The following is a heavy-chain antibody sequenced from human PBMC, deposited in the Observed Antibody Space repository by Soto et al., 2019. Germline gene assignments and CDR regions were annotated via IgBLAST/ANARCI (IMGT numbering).Heavy chain of an antibody. J-gene: IGHJ4*02. CDR1: GFTFTRYS. V-gene: IGHV3-21*06. Sequence: GGSLRLSCAASGFTFTRYSMNWVRQAPGKGLEWVSSISSTTNYIYYGDAMKGRFTISRDNAKNSLYLEMNSLRAEDTAVYYCARESEDLTSNFDYWGQGTLVTVSS. CDR2: ISSTTNYI. CDR3: ARESEDLTSNFDY.